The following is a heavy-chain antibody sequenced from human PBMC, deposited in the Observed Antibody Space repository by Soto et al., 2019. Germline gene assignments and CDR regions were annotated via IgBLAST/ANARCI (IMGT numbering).Heavy chain of an antibody. V-gene: IGHV5-51*01. J-gene: IGHJ6*02. CDR2: IYHGDSDT. CDR3: ARTSTFRIAAPNYYGMDV. CDR1: GYSFTSYW. D-gene: IGHD6-6*01. Sequence: GASLKISCKGAGYSFTSYWIGWVRQMPGKGLEWMGIIYHGDSDTRYSPSFQGQVTISDDKSISTAYLQWSSLKASDTAMYYCARTSTFRIAAPNYYGMDVWGQGTTVTVSS.